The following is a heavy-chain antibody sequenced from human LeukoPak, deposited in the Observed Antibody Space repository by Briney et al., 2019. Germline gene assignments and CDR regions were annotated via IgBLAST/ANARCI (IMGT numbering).Heavy chain of an antibody. D-gene: IGHD3-10*01. CDR3: ARDWSYGDY. CDR1: GYTFTGYY. V-gene: IGHV1-2*02. Sequence: ASVTVSFKASGYTFTGYYMHWVRQAHGQGHEWVGWINPNSGGTNYAQKFQGRVTMTRDTSISTAYMELSRLRSDDTAVYYCARDWSYGDYWGQGTLVTVSS. J-gene: IGHJ4*02. CDR2: INPNSGGT.